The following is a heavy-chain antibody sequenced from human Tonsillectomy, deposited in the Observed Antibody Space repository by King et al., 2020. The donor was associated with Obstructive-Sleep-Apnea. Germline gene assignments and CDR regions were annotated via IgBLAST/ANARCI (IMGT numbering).Heavy chain of an antibody. Sequence: QVQLVESGGGVVQPGGSLRLSCAASGFTFSSSGMHWVRQAPGRGLEWVTFIQYDGSNKYYADSVKGRFTISRDNSKNTLYLQMNSLRTEDTAVYYCAKDYSAYSSKWYEGVCDSWGQGTLVTVSS. J-gene: IGHJ4*02. D-gene: IGHD6-13*01. CDR1: GFTFSSSG. CDR2: IQYDGSNK. V-gene: IGHV3-30*02. CDR3: AKDYSAYSSKWYEGVCDS.